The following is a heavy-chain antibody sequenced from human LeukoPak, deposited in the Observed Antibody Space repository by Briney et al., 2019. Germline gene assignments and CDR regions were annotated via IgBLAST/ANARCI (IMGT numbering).Heavy chain of an antibody. J-gene: IGHJ4*02. CDR1: GFTVSSNY. V-gene: IGHV4-39*01. Sequence: GSLRLSCAASGFTVSSNYMSWVRQPPGKGLEWIGSIYYSGSTYYNPSLNSRVTISVDTSKNQFSLKLSSVTAADTAVYYCARHPRGLAVAGYYFDYWGQGTLVTVSS. CDR2: IYYSGST. D-gene: IGHD6-19*01. CDR3: ARHPRGLAVAGYYFDY.